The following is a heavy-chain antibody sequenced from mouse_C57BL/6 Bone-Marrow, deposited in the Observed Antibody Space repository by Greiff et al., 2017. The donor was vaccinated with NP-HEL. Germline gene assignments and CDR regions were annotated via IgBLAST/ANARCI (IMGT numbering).Heavy chain of an antibody. J-gene: IGHJ1*03. Sequence: ESGPGLVKPSQSLSLTCSVTGYSITSCYYWNWIRQFPGNKLECMGYISYDGSNNYNPSLKNRISITRDTSNNQLFLKLNSVTTEDTATYYCAIYYGYPYWYFDFWGTGTTVTVSS. CDR3: AIYYGYPYWYFDF. D-gene: IGHD2-2*01. CDR1: GYSITSCYY. V-gene: IGHV3-6*01. CDR2: ISYDGSN.